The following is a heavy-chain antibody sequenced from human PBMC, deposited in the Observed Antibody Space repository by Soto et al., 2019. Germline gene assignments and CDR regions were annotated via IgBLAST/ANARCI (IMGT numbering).Heavy chain of an antibody. J-gene: IGHJ5*01. CDR3: ARGPRYCSTTTCFSGITWFDS. D-gene: IGHD2-2*01. CDR2: ISSFNENT. Sequence: SVKVSCKASGYTFTSYGISWVRQAPGQGLEWMGWISSFNENTNYAQNVQGRVTLTTDKSSSTTYLELRGLRSDDTAVYYCARGPRYCSTTTCFSGITWFDSWGQGTLVTVSS. CDR1: GYTFTSYG. V-gene: IGHV1-18*04.